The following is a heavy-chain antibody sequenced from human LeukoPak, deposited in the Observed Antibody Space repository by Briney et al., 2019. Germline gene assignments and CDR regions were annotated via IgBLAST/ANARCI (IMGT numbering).Heavy chain of an antibody. V-gene: IGHV3-48*03. D-gene: IGHD3-10*01. CDR3: AKAGPGFGFDY. J-gene: IGHJ4*02. CDR2: ISSSGSTI. CDR1: GFTFSSYE. Sequence: PGGSLRLSCAASGFTFSSYEMNWVRQAPGKGLEWVSDISSSGSTIDYADSVKGRFTISRDNAKNSLYLHMNSLRAEDTAVYYCAKAGPGFGFDYWGQGTLVTVSS.